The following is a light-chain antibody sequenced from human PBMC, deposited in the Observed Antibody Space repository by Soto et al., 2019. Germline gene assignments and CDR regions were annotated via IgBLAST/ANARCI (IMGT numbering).Light chain of an antibody. Sequence: QAVVTQPPSVSGAPGQRVTISCTGSSSNIGAGYDVHWYQQLPGTAPKLLISSNTNRPSGIPDRFSGSKSGTSTSLAITGLQAEDGADYYCQSYDTTLGGYVFGTGTKLTVL. CDR3: QSYDTTLGGYV. V-gene: IGLV1-40*01. J-gene: IGLJ1*01. CDR1: SSNIGAGYD. CDR2: SNT.